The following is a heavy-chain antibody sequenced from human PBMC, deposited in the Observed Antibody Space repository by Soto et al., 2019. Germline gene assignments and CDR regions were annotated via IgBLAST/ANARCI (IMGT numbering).Heavy chain of an antibody. CDR2: MNPNSGNT. D-gene: IGHD6-6*01. V-gene: IGHV1-8*01. CDR3: TRGRPFSSSLLFASSRGLYYFDS. Sequence: QVQLVQSGAEVKKPGASVKVSCKASGYTFTSYDINWVRQATGQGLEWMGWMNPNSGNTGYAQKFQGRVTMTRNSSISTAYMALSSLRSEDTALYYCTRGRPFSSSLLFASSRGLYYFDSWGQGSLVTVSS. J-gene: IGHJ4*02. CDR1: GYTFTSYD.